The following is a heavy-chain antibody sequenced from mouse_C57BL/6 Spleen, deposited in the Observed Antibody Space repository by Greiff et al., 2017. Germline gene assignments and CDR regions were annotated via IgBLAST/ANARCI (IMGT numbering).Heavy chain of an antibody. Sequence: DVMLVESGGGLVQPGGSLSLSCAASGFTFTDYYMSWVRQPPGKALEWLGFIRNKANGYTTEYSASVKGRFTISRDNSQSTLYLQMNALRAEDSATYYCARYDYYGAWFAYWGQGTLVTVSA. CDR2: IRNKANGYTT. CDR1: GFTFTDYY. CDR3: ARYDYYGAWFAY. D-gene: IGHD1-1*01. J-gene: IGHJ3*01. V-gene: IGHV7-3*01.